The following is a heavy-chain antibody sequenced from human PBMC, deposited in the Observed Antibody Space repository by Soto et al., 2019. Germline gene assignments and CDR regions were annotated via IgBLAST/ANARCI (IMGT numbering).Heavy chain of an antibody. D-gene: IGHD3-10*01. J-gene: IGHJ6*02. V-gene: IGHV4-59*01. Sequence: QVQLQESGPGLVKPSETLSLTCTVSGGSISSYYWSWIRQPPGKGLEWIGYIYYSGSTNYNPSLKSRVTIAVDPSKTQFSLELSSVTAADTAVYYCARDRGYPETFGMDVWGQGTTVTVSS. CDR2: IYYSGST. CDR1: GGSISSYY. CDR3: ARDRGYPETFGMDV.